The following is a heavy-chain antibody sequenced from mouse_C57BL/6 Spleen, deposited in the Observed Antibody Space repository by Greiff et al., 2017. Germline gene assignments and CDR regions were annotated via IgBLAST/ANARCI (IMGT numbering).Heavy chain of an antibody. CDR1: GFSLTSYG. D-gene: IGHD2-3*01. V-gene: IGHV2-2*01. CDR3: AISDGYYAMDY. J-gene: IGHJ4*01. CDR2: IWSGGST. Sequence: VQLQQSGPGLVQPSQSLSITCTVSGFSLTSYGVHWVRQSPGKGLEWLGVIWSGGSTDYNAAFISRLSISKDNSKSQVFFKMNSLQADDTAIYYCAISDGYYAMDYWGQGTSVTVSS.